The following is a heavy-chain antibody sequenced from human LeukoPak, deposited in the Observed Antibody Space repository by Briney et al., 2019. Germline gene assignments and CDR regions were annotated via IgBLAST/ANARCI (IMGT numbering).Heavy chain of an antibody. J-gene: IGHJ5*02. V-gene: IGHV3-33*01. CDR2: IWYDGSNK. CDR3: ARDTPRSITIFGVPWFDP. CDR1: GFTFSSYG. Sequence: GGSLRLSCAASGFTFSSYGMHWVRQAPGKGLEWVAVIWYDGSNKYYADSVKGRLTISRDNSKNTLYLQMNSLRAEDTAVYYCARDTPRSITIFGVPWFDPWGQGTLVPVSS. D-gene: IGHD3-3*01.